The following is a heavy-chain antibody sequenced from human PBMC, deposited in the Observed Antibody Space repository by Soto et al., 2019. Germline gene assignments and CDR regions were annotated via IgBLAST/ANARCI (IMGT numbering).Heavy chain of an antibody. D-gene: IGHD5-12*01. CDR2: IYYSGST. CDR3: ARASYGGYRIHDY. CDR1: GGSISSYY. Sequence: SETLSLTCTASGGSISSYYWSWIRQPPGKGLEWIGYIYYSGSTNYNPSLKSRVTISVDTSKNQFSLKLSSVTAADTAVYYCARASYGGYRIHDYWGQGTLVTVSS. J-gene: IGHJ4*02. V-gene: IGHV4-59*01.